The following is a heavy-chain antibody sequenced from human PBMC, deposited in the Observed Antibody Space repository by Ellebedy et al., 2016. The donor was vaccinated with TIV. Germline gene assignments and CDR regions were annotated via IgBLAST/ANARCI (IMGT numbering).Heavy chain of an antibody. CDR3: ARVSRPSTLVYALDV. V-gene: IGHV1-69*10. CDR2: IIPFLGVP. J-gene: IGHJ3*01. CDR1: GGPFSTFA. D-gene: IGHD2-15*01. Sequence: AASVKVSCKASGGPFSTFAITWVRQAPGQGLEWVGGIIPFLGVPHYAQTFQGRVTIMADKSTNTAYVELNSLRPEDTAVYYCARVSRPSTLVYALDVWGQGTLVTVSS.